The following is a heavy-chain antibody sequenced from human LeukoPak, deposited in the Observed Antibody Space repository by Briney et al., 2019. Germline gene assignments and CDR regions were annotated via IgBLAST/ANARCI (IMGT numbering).Heavy chain of an antibody. J-gene: IGHJ5*02. V-gene: IGHV1-18*01. CDR2: ISAYNGNT. Sequence: VASVKVSCKASGYTFTSYGISWVRQAPGQGLEWMGWISAYNGNTNYAQELQGRVTMTTDTSTSTAYMELRSLRSDDTAVYYCARDYFDWLLYRNWFDPWGQGTLATVSS. CDR1: GYTFTSYG. CDR3: ARDYFDWLLYRNWFDP. D-gene: IGHD3-9*01.